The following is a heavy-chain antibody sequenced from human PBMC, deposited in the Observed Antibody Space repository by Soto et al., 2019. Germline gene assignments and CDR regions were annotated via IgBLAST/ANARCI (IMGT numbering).Heavy chain of an antibody. D-gene: IGHD3-22*01. CDR3: ARSGLALPYSASHWFDP. CDR1: GVTFDNYG. Sequence: PGGSLRLSCVVSGVTFDNYGMSWVRQAPGKGLEWVSAISGSGDSTYYADSVKGRFTISRDNAKNSLFLQMNSLRGEDTAVYYCARSGLALPYSASHWFDPWGHGTLVTVSS. CDR2: ISGSGDST. V-gene: IGHV3-23*01. J-gene: IGHJ5*02.